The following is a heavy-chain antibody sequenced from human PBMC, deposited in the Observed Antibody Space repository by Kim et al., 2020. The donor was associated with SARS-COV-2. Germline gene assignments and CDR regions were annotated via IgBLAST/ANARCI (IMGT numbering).Heavy chain of an antibody. Sequence: GGSLRLSCAASGFTFSSYGMHWVRQAPGKGLEWVAVISYDGSNKYYADSVKGRFTISRDNSKNTLYLQMNSLRAEDTAVYYCAKDLNGDTGDDYWGQGT. J-gene: IGHJ4*02. V-gene: IGHV3-30*18. CDR3: AKDLNGDTGDDY. CDR1: GFTFSSYG. D-gene: IGHD4-17*01. CDR2: ISYDGSNK.